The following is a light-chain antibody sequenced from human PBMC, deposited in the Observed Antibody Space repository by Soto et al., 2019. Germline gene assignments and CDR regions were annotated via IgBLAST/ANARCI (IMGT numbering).Light chain of an antibody. J-gene: IGKJ4*01. CDR2: GAS. CDR3: QQYHSYPHT. V-gene: IGKV1-16*01. CDR1: QGIAHF. Sequence: DMEMTQSPSSLSASVGDRATITCRASQGIAHFLAWFQQQPGKAPKSLIYGASSLKNGVPTRFSGSGSETDFTLTISSLQPEDSATYYCQQYHSYPHTFGGGTKVEIK.